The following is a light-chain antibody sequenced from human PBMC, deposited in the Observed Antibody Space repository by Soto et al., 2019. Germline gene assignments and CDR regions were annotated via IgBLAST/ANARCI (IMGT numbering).Light chain of an antibody. J-gene: IGLJ1*01. V-gene: IGLV1-47*01. Sequence: QSALTQPPSASGTPGQRVTISCSGSSSNIGSDFVYWYQQFPGTAPKLLIYHNYQRPSGVPDRFSGSKSGTSGSLAISDLRSEDEADYYCSAWDDSLSAYVFGAWTKVTVL. CDR1: SSNIGSDF. CDR3: SAWDDSLSAYV. CDR2: HNY.